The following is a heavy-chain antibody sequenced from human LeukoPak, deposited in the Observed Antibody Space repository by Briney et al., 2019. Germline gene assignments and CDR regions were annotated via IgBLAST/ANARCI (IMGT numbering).Heavy chain of an antibody. V-gene: IGHV4-4*07. Sequence: SETLTLTCTVSGGSISGYFWTWIRQPAGKGLEWIGRIYSSGSNNYNPSLKSRVTMSLDTSKNHFSLNLTSVTAADTAVYYCAREPTSGREPTSGRPLDYWGQGTLVTVSS. CDR1: GGSISGYF. D-gene: IGHD5-12*01. J-gene: IGHJ4*02. CDR3: AREPTSGREPTSGRPLDY. CDR2: IYSSGSN.